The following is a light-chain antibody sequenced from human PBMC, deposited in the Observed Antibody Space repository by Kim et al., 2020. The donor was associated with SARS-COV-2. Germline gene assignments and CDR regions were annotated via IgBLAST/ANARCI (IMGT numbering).Light chain of an antibody. V-gene: IGKV3-11*01. Sequence: EIVLTQSPATLSLSPGERATLSCRASQSVSSYLAWYQQKPGQAPRLLIYDASNRATGIPARFSGSGSGTDFTLTISSLEPEDFAVYYSQQHSNWALTFGGETNVDIK. CDR3: QQHSNWALT. J-gene: IGKJ4*01. CDR1: QSVSSY. CDR2: DAS.